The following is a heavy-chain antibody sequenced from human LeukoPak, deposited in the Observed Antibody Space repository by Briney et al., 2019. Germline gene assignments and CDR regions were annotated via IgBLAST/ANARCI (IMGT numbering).Heavy chain of an antibody. CDR2: ISDSGGST. Sequence: GGSLRLSCAVSGITLSNYGMSWVRQAPGKGLEWVAGISDSGGSTNCADSVKGRFTISRDNPRNTLYLQMNSLRAEDTAVYFCAKRGVVIRVILVGFHKEAYYFDSWGQGALVTVSS. J-gene: IGHJ4*02. CDR1: GITLSNYG. CDR3: AKRGVVIRVILVGFHKEAYYFDS. D-gene: IGHD3-22*01. V-gene: IGHV3-23*01.